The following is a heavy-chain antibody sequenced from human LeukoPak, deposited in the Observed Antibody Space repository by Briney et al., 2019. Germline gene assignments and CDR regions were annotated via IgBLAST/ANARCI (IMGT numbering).Heavy chain of an antibody. CDR3: VRERGSIGTDLHF. V-gene: IGHV3-21*01. CDR2: ISSSSSYI. CDR1: GFTFSSYS. D-gene: IGHD1-1*01. J-gene: IGHJ4*02. Sequence: PGGSLRLSCAASGFTFSSYSMNWVRQAPGKGLEWVSSISSSSSYIYYADSVKGRFTISRDNAKNSLYLQMNSLRAEDTAVYYCVRERGSIGTDLHFWGQGTLVTVSS.